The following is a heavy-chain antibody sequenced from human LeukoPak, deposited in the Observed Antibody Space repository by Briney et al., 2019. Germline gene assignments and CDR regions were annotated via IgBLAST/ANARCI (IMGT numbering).Heavy chain of an antibody. V-gene: IGHV3-48*03. CDR2: ISSSGSTI. Sequence: GGSLRLSCAASGFAFVNYAKHWVRQAPGKGLEWVSYISSSGSTIYYADSVKGRFTISRDNAKNSLYLQMNSLRAEDTAVYYCAKDSDIAVAGSDDALDVWGQGTMVTVSS. CDR3: AKDSDIAVAGSDDALDV. J-gene: IGHJ3*01. D-gene: IGHD6-19*01. CDR1: GFAFVNYA.